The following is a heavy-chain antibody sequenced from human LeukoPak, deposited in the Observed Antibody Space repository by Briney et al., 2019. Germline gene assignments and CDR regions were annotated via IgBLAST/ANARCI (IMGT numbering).Heavy chain of an antibody. Sequence: SETLSLTCTVSGGSIRSYYWSWIRQPPGKGLEWIGYIYYSGSTNYNPSLKSRLTISVDTSKNQFSPKLSSVTAADTAVYYCAGRVGYNYAYDYWGQGTLVTVSS. CDR1: GGSIRSYY. CDR2: IYYSGST. J-gene: IGHJ4*02. D-gene: IGHD5-18*01. V-gene: IGHV4-59*01. CDR3: AGRVGYNYAYDY.